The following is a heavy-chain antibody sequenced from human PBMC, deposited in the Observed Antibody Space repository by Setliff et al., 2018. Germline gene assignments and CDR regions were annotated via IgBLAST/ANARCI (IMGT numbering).Heavy chain of an antibody. CDR3: ARGRMRGSCSGPSCTYDPFDI. Sequence: SETLSLTCTVYGGSFSDYYWGWVRQPPGKGLEWIGEINHSGSTNYIPSLKSRLTISVDTSNTQFSLQLSFVTAADTAVYYCARGRMRGSCSGPSCTYDPFDIGGKGKTVTVSS. CDR1: GGSFSDYY. D-gene: IGHD2-15*01. V-gene: IGHV4-34*01. CDR2: INHSGST. J-gene: IGHJ3*02.